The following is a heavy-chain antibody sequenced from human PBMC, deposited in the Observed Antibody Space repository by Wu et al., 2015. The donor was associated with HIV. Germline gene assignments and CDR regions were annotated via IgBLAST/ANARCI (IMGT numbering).Heavy chain of an antibody. D-gene: IGHD3-10*01. J-gene: IGHJ4*02. CDR1: GGTFSSYA. CDR3: ARSGITMVRGVIITYYFDY. CDR2: IIPIFGTA. Sequence: VQLVQSGAEVKKPGSSVKVSCKASGGTFSSYAISWVRQAPGQGLEWMGRIIPIFGTANYAQKFQGRVTITTDESTSTAYMELSSLRSEDTAVYYCARSGITMVRGVIITYYFDYWGQGTLVTVSS. V-gene: IGHV1-69*05.